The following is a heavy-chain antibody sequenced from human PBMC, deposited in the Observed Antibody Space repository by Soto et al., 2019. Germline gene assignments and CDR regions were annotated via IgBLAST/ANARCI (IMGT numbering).Heavy chain of an antibody. CDR3: ARGSGIEGATGDY. J-gene: IGHJ4*02. D-gene: IGHD1-26*01. CDR1: GFTFSSYA. Sequence: PGGSLRLSCAASGFTFSSYAMHWVRQAPGKGLEWVAVISYDGSNKYYADSVKGRFTISRDNSKNTLYLQMDSLRAEDTAVYYRARGSGIEGATGDYWGQGTLVTVSS. V-gene: IGHV3-30-3*01. CDR2: ISYDGSNK.